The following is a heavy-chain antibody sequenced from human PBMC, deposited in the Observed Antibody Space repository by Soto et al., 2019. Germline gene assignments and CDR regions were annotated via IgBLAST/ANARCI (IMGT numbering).Heavy chain of an antibody. CDR2: IYPGDSDT. Sequence: GESLKISCKGSGYTFTNYWIGWVRQMPGKGLEWMGIIYPGDSDTKYNPSFQGQVTISADKSITTTYLRWTSLKASDTAIYYCAASIFYYCMDVWGQVTTVTVSS. CDR3: AASIFYYCMDV. CDR1: GYTFTNYW. J-gene: IGHJ6*02. V-gene: IGHV5-51*01.